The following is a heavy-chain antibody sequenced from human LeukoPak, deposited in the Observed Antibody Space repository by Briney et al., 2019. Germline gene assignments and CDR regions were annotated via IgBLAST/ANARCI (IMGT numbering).Heavy chain of an antibody. V-gene: IGHV4-34*01. CDR2: INHSGST. Sequence: PSETLSLTCAVYGGSFSGYYWSWIRQPPGKGLEWIGEINHSGSTNYNPSLKSRVTISVDTSKNQFSLKLSSVTAADTAVYYCARFAGEGWAFDIWGQGTMVTVSS. CDR1: GGSFSGYY. CDR3: ARFAGEGWAFDI. J-gene: IGHJ3*02.